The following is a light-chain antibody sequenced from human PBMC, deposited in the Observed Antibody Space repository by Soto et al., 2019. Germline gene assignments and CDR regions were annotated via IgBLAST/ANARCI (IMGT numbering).Light chain of an antibody. CDR2: AAS. Sequence: DIQMTQSPSSLSASLGDRVTITCRTSQYINNYLNWYQQKRGKAPKLLIYAASRLQSGVPLRFSGSGSGTDFTLTISSLQPEDFATYYCQQLNSYPLTFGGGTKVDI. J-gene: IGKJ4*01. V-gene: IGKV1-17*01. CDR3: QQLNSYPLT. CDR1: QYINNY.